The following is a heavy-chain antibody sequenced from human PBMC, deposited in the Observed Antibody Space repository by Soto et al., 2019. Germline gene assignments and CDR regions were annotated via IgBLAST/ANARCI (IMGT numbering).Heavy chain of an antibody. CDR2: IIPIFGTA. CDR3: ASSPIDDQLLDKIEKIYYYYGMDV. V-gene: IGHV1-69*13. Sequence: AAVKVSCKASGCTFSSYAISWVRQAPGQGLEWMGGIIPIFGTANYAQKFQGRVTITADESTSTAYMELSSLRSEDTAVYYCASSPIDDQLLDKIEKIYYYYGMDVWGQGTTVTVSS. CDR1: GCTFSSYA. J-gene: IGHJ6*02. D-gene: IGHD2-2*01.